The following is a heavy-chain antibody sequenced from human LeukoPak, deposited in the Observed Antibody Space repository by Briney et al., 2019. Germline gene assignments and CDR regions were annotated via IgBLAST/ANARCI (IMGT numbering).Heavy chain of an antibody. D-gene: IGHD3-22*01. Sequence: SQTLSLTCTVSGGSISSHYWSWIRQPPGKGLEWIGYIYYSGSTNYNPSLKSRVTISVDTSKNQFSLKLGSVTAADTAVYYCASALPSFDSSGYYQLYFDYWGQGTLVTVSS. J-gene: IGHJ4*02. V-gene: IGHV4-59*11. CDR1: GGSISSHY. CDR2: IYYSGST. CDR3: ASALPSFDSSGYYQLYFDY.